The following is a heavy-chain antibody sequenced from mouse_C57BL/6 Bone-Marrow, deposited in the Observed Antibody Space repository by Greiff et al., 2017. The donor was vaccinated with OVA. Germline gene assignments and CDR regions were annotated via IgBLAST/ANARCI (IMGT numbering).Heavy chain of an antibody. J-gene: IGHJ2*01. V-gene: IGHV14-4*01. Sequence: EVQLQQSGAELVRPGASVKLSCTASGFNITDDYMHWVKQRPEQGLEWIGWIDPENGDTEYASKFQGKATITADTSSNTAYLQLSSLTSEDTAVYYCTTGFITTVPGYFDYWGQGTTLTVSS. CDR2: IDPENGDT. CDR3: TTGFITTVPGYFDY. CDR1: GFNITDDY. D-gene: IGHD1-1*01.